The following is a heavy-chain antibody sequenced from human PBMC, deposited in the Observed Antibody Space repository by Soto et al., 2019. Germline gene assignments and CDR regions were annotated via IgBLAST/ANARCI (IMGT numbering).Heavy chain of an antibody. J-gene: IGHJ6*02. CDR2: IYTSGGT. V-gene: IGHV4-4*07. Sequence: SETLSLTCTVSGGSISSYYWSWIRQPAGKGLEWIGRIYTSGGTNYNPSLKSRVTMSVDTSKNQFSLKLSSVTAADTAVYYCARGGSPGGDYYYYGMDVWGQGTTVTVSS. D-gene: IGHD3-10*01. CDR1: GGSISSYY. CDR3: ARGGSPGGDYYYYGMDV.